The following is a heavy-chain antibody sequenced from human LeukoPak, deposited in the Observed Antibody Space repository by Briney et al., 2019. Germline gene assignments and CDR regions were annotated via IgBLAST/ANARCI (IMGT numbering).Heavy chain of an antibody. Sequence: GGSLRLSCAASGFTVSSNEMSWVRQAPGKGLEWVSAISGSGGSTYYADSVKGRFTISRDNSKNTLYLQMNSLRAEDTAVYYCAKYYYGSGSYSNAFDIWGQGTMVTVSS. J-gene: IGHJ3*02. D-gene: IGHD3-10*01. V-gene: IGHV3-23*01. CDR2: ISGSGGST. CDR3: AKYYYGSGSYSNAFDI. CDR1: GFTVSSNE.